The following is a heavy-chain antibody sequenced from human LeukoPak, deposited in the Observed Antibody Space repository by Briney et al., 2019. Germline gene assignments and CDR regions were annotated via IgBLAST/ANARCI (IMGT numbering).Heavy chain of an antibody. V-gene: IGHV4-4*07. J-gene: IGHJ3*02. D-gene: IGHD3-10*01. Sequence: SQTLSLTCTVFGDSISSEYGGWIRQPAGKGLEGIGRIYTSGSTNYNHSLKSRVTMSVDTSKNQFSLKLSSVTPADTAVYYCAREGSAFDIWGQGTMVTVSS. CDR2: IYTSGST. CDR3: AREGSAFDI. CDR1: GDSISSEY.